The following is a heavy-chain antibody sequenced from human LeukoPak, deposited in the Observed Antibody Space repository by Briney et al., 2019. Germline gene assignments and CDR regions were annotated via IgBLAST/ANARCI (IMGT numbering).Heavy chain of an antibody. CDR2: IYYSGST. Sequence: SETLSLTCTVSGGSISSSSYYWGWIRQPPGKGLEWIGSIYYSGSTSISVDTSKNQFSLKLSSVTAADTAVYYCARDRSDSSGYFDAFDIWGQGTMVTVSS. D-gene: IGHD3-22*01. CDR1: GGSISSSSYY. V-gene: IGHV4-39*07. J-gene: IGHJ3*02. CDR3: ARDRSDSSGYFDAFDI.